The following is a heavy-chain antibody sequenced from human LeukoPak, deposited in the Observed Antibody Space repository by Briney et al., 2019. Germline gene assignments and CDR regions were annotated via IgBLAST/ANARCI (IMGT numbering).Heavy chain of an antibody. J-gene: IGHJ4*02. CDR2: IYPRESE. V-gene: IGHV4-4*07. CDR1: GCSISCYS. Sequence: PSETLSLTCTASGCSISCYSWSWIRQPAGKGLEWIGRIYPRESENYNPSPKSGGFTSVGKSKNQFSLKLMSSTAADPAVVYCASDWPHVFDYWGQGNLVTVYS. CDR3: ASDWPHVFDY.